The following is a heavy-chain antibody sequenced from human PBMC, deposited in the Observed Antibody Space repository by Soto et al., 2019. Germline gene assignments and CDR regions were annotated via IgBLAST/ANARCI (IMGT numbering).Heavy chain of an antibody. D-gene: IGHD6-13*01. CDR1: GFTFRSFT. CDR2: ISSNSAYI. J-gene: IGHJ5*02. V-gene: IGHV3-21*01. CDR3: TRDASRDSSARGWFDP. Sequence: PGGSLRLSCAASGFTFRSFTMNWVRHSPGKWLEWVSTISSNSAYIYYTDALRGRFTISRDNAKNSLHLQMNSLRAEDTAVYYCTRDASRDSSARGWFDPWGPGTLVTVSS.